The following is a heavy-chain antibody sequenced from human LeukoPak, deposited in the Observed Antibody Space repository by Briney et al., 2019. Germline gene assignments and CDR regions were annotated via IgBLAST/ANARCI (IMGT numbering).Heavy chain of an antibody. D-gene: IGHD3-22*01. CDR2: IKQDGSEK. CDR1: GFTFSNYW. V-gene: IGHV3-7*01. J-gene: IGHJ1*01. Sequence: GGSLRLSCAASGFTFSNYWMSWARQAPGKGLEWVANIKQDGSEKYYVDSVKGRFTISRDNAKNSLYLQMNSLRAEDTAIYYCANDDSSGYYFVLADHLYFQHWGQGTLVTVSS. CDR3: ANDDSSGYYFVLADHLYFQH.